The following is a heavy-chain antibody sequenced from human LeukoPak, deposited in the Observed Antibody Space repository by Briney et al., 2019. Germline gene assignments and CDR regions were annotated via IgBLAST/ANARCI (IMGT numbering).Heavy chain of an antibody. D-gene: IGHD6-19*01. CDR1: GFTFTTSW. J-gene: IGHJ4*02. V-gene: IGHV3-74*01. CDR3: ASTSGWYEPIDY. Sequence: GGSLRLSCAASGFTFTTSWMHWFRQAPGKGLVWVSRIESDGTSTTYADSVKGRFTISRDNSKNTLYLQMNSLRAEDTAVYYCASTSGWYEPIDYWGQGTLVAVSS. CDR2: IESDGTST.